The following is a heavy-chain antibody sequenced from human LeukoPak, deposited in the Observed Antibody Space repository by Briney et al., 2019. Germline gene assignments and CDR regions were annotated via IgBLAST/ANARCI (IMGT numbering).Heavy chain of an antibody. J-gene: IGHJ4*02. V-gene: IGHV1-3*01. CDR1: GYTFTNYV. D-gene: IGHD3-22*01. CDR2: INAANGNT. CDR3: ARDYYDSGGYYHFDY. Sequence: ASVKVSCKASGYTFTNYVIQWVRQAPGQGLEWMGWINAANGNTKYLQKFQGRVTIIRDTSASTAYMELSSLRSEDTAAYYCARDYYDSGGYYHFDYWGQGTLVTVSS.